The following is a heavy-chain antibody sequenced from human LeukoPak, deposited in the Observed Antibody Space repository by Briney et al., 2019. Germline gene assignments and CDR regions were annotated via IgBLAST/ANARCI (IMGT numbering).Heavy chain of an antibody. J-gene: IGHJ5*02. D-gene: IGHD3-22*01. CDR3: AGYYYDSSRGFDL. Sequence: GGSLRLSCAASGFKFDDYGMRWVRQAPGKGLEWVCDINWNGAWTGYADSVKGRFTISRDNAKNSLYLQMNSLRAEDTALYYCAGYYYDSSRGFDLWGQGTLVTVSA. CDR1: GFKFDDYG. CDR2: INWNGAWT. V-gene: IGHV3-20*04.